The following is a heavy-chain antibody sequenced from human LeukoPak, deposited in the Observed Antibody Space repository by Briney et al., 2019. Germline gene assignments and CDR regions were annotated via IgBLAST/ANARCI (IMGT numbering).Heavy chain of an antibody. CDR2: IYTSGST. J-gene: IGHJ5*02. CDR3: ASQYSSSFWFDP. V-gene: IGHV4-4*09. CDR1: GGSISSYY. D-gene: IGHD6-13*01. Sequence: SETLSLTCTVSGGSISSYYWSWIRQPPGKGLERIGYIYTSGSTNYNPSLKSRVTISVDTSKNQFSLKLCSVTAADTAVYYCASQYSSSFWFDPWGQGTLVTVSS.